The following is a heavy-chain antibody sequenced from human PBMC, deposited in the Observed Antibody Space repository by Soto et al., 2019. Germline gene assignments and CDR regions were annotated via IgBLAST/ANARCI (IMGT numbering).Heavy chain of an antibody. V-gene: IGHV3-23*01. J-gene: IGHJ5*02. D-gene: IGHD6-19*01. Sequence: GGSLRLSCAASGFTFSNYAMSWVRQAPGRGLELVSGISGSGGSTYYADSVKGRFTISRDNSKNTLYLQMNSLRGEDTAVHYCAKHGIAVAGDVWFDPWGQGTPVTV. CDR1: GFTFSNYA. CDR3: AKHGIAVAGDVWFDP. CDR2: ISGSGGST.